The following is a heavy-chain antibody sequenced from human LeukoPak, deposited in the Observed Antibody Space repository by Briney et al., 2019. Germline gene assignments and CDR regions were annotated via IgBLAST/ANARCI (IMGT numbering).Heavy chain of an antibody. Sequence: SETLSLTCTVSGGSISSSSYYWGWIRQPPGKGLEWIVSIYYSGSTYYNPSLKSRVTISVDTSKNQFSLKLSSVTAADTAVYYCARMKPYYYDRRDAFDIWGQGTMVTVSS. J-gene: IGHJ3*02. CDR3: ARMKPYYYDRRDAFDI. D-gene: IGHD3-22*01. CDR1: GGSISSSSYY. CDR2: IYYSGST. V-gene: IGHV4-39*01.